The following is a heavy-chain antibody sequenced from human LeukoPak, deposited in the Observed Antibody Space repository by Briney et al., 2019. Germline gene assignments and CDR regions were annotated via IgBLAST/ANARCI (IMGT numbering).Heavy chain of an antibody. D-gene: IGHD3-3*01. V-gene: IGHV1-18*01. Sequence: ASVKVSCKASGCTFTSYGISWVRQAPGQGLEWMGWISAYNGNTNYAQKLQGRVTMTTDTSTSTAYMELRSLRSDDTAVYYCARDLAGYDFWRGYYYYYYYGMDVWAKGPRSPSP. CDR2: ISAYNGNT. CDR1: GCTFTSYG. CDR3: ARDLAGYDFWRGYYYYYYYGMDV. J-gene: IGHJ6*02.